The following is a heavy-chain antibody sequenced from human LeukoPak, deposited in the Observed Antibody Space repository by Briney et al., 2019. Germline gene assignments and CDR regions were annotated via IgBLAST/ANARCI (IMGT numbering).Heavy chain of an antibody. J-gene: IGHJ1*01. CDR1: GGTFSSYA. V-gene: IGHV1-69*04. CDR3: ASGGGEQQLAHAEYFQH. D-gene: IGHD6-13*01. Sequence: GASVKVFCKASGGTFSSYAISWVRQAPGQGLEWMGRIIPILGIANYAQKFQGRVTITADKSTSTAYMELSSLRSEDTAVYYCASGGGEQQLAHAEYFQHWGQGTLVTVSS. CDR2: IIPILGIA.